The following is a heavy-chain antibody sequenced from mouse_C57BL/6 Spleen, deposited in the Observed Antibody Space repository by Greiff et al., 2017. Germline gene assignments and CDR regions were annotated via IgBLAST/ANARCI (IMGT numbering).Heavy chain of an antibody. V-gene: IGHV1-82*01. CDR3: ARSELLRYPYYAMDY. CDR1: GYAFSSSW. D-gene: IGHD1-1*01. CDR2: IYPGDGDT. J-gene: IGHJ4*01. Sequence: VKLMESGPELVKPGASVKISCKASGYAFSSSWMNWVKQRPGKGLEWIGRIYPGDGDTNYNGKFKGKATLTADKSSSTAYMQLSSLTSEDSAVYFCARSELLRYPYYAMDYWGQGTSVTVSS.